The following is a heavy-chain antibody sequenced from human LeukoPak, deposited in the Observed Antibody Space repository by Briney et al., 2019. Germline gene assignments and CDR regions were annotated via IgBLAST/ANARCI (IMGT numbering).Heavy chain of an antibody. CDR2: MNPNSGNT. Sequence: GASVKVSCKASGGTFSSYAISWVRQAPGQGLEWMGWMNPNSGNTGYAQKFQGRVTMTRNTPISTAYMELSSLRSEDTAVYYCARVGGPPKTWGQGTLVTVSS. CDR1: GGTFSSYA. D-gene: IGHD1-26*01. CDR3: ARVGGPPKT. J-gene: IGHJ5*02. V-gene: IGHV1-8*02.